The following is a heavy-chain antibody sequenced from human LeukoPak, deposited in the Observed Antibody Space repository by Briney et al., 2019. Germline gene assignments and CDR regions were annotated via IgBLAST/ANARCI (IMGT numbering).Heavy chain of an antibody. CDR2: IRYDGIVK. D-gene: IGHD6-19*01. Sequence: GGSLRLSCAASGFTFSGSAMHWVRQAPGKGLEWVAFIRYDGIVKHYADSVKGRLTISRDNAKNTLFVQMNNLRGEDTAVYYCAKGGNSGWNFVDYWGQGTLVTVSS. CDR3: AKGGNSGWNFVDY. V-gene: IGHV3-30*02. CDR1: GFTFSGSA. J-gene: IGHJ4*02.